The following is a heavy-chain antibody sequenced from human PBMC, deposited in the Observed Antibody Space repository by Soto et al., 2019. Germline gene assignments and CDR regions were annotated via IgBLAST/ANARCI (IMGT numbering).Heavy chain of an antibody. D-gene: IGHD3-10*02. CDR2: IYFSGDT. CDR3: ARYVAWGYFDN. J-gene: IGHJ4*02. Sequence: QVQLQESGPGLVKPSETLSLTCNVSAGSVNSGGYYWSWIRQPPGKALEWISNIYFSGDTSYNPSLKSRVAISLDTSKNRFSLKLSSVTAADTAIYYCARYVAWGYFDNWGQGTLVTVSS. V-gene: IGHV4-61*08. CDR1: AGSVNSGGYY.